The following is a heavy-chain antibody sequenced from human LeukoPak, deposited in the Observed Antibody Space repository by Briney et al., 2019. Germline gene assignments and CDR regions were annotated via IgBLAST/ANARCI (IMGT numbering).Heavy chain of an antibody. Sequence: PSETLSLTCAVSGGSISSGGYSWSWIRQPPGKGLEWIGYIYHSGSTYYNPSLKSRVTISVDRSKNQFSLKLGSVTAADTAVYYCARVNLKYCSGGSCWAVVDYWGQGTLVTVSS. D-gene: IGHD2-15*01. V-gene: IGHV4-30-2*01. CDR3: ARVNLKYCSGGSCWAVVDY. CDR2: IYHSGST. J-gene: IGHJ4*02. CDR1: GGSISSGGYS.